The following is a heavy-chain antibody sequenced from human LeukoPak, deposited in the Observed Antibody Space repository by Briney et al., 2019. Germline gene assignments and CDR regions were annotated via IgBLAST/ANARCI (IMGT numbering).Heavy chain of an antibody. J-gene: IGHJ5*02. V-gene: IGHV1-18*01. CDR2: ISAYNGNT. CDR3: ARDVFTIITMVRGVSFWFDP. D-gene: IGHD3-10*01. CDR1: GYTFTSYG. Sequence: ASVKVSCKASGYTFTSYGISWVRQAPGQGLEWMGWISAYNGNTNYAQKLQGRVTMTTDTSTSTAYMELRSLRSDDTAVYYCARDVFTIITMVRGVSFWFDPWGQGTLVTVSS.